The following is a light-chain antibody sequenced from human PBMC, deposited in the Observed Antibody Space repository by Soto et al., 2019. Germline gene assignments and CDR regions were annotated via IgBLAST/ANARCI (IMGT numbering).Light chain of an antibody. CDR3: QQYNNWPRT. V-gene: IGKV3-15*01. J-gene: IGKJ1*01. CDR1: QSVSSN. CDR2: GAS. Sequence: EIVMTQSPATLSVSPGERATLSCRASQSVSSNLAWYQQKPGQAPRLLIYGASTRATGIPARFSGSGSGTEFTLTISSLQSEEVAVYYCQQYNNWPRTFGQGTNVDIK.